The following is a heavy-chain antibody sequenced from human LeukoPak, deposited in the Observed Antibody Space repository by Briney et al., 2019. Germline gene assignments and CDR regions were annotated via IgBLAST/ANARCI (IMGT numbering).Heavy chain of an antibody. CDR3: AKYCSGGSCYAPFDY. V-gene: IGHV3-23*01. Sequence: GGSLRLSCAASGFTFSSYAMSWVRQAPGKGLEWVSAISGSGGSTYYADSVKGRFTISRDNSKNTLYLQMNSLRAEDTAVYYCAKYCSGGSCYAPFDYWGQGTLVTVSS. CDR1: GFTFSSYA. CDR2: ISGSGGST. J-gene: IGHJ4*02. D-gene: IGHD2-15*01.